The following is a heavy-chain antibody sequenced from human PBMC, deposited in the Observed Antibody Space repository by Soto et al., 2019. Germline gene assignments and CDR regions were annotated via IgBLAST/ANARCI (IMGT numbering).Heavy chain of an antibody. CDR3: ARHHFNYYDNTVYYYFDY. V-gene: IGHV1-18*04. J-gene: IGHJ4*02. D-gene: IGHD3-22*01. CDR1: GYSFTNYG. Sequence: QVQLVQSGAEVKKPGASAKVSCKASGYSFTNYGISWVRQAPGQGPEWMGWISGHNGDTNHPQSLQGRVTMTTDTSRNTAYMELSSLRSDDTAVYYCARHHFNYYDNTVYYYFDYWGQGTLVTVSS. CDR2: ISGHNGDT.